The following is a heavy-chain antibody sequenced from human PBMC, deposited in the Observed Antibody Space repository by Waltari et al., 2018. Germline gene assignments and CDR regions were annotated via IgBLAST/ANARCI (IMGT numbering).Heavy chain of an antibody. CDR2: IIPMFGIP. V-gene: IGHV1-69*12. J-gene: IGHJ6*03. CDR3: AAHKLGVSQHYYHMDA. CDR1: GGPFGGYG. D-gene: IGHD3-16*01. Sequence: HVQLVQSGAEVRTPGSSVKVSCKASGGPFGGYGISWVRLVTGQRLQWLGGIIPMFGIPDYSQKFQGRLTITADESTSTAYMELSSLTSEDTAIYYCAAHKLGVSQHYYHMDAWGKGTTVTISS.